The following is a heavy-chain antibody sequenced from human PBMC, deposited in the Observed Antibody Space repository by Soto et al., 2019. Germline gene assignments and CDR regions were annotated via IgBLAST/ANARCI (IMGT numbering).Heavy chain of an antibody. Sequence: SVKVSCKASGGTFSSYAISWVRQAPGQGLEWMGGIIPIFGTANYAQKFQARVTITADKSTSTAYMELSSLRSEDTAVYYCARLIAARNNWFDPWGQGTLVTVSS. CDR1: GGTFSSYA. V-gene: IGHV1-69*06. J-gene: IGHJ5*02. D-gene: IGHD6-6*01. CDR3: ARLIAARNNWFDP. CDR2: IIPIFGTA.